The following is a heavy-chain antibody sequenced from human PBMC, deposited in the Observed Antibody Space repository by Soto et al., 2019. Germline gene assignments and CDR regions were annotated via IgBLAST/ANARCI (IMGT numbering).Heavy chain of an antibody. CDR3: YVLLWFGELTFDY. V-gene: IGHV4-30-4*01. CDR2: IYYSGST. J-gene: IGHJ4*02. Sequence: QVQLQESGPGLVKPSQTLSLTCTVSGGSISSGDYYWSWIRQPPGKGLEWIGYIYYSGSTYYNPSLKSRVTISVDTSKNQFSLKLSSVTAADPAVYYCYVLLWFGELTFDYWGQGTLVTVSS. D-gene: IGHD3-10*01. CDR1: GGSISSGDYY.